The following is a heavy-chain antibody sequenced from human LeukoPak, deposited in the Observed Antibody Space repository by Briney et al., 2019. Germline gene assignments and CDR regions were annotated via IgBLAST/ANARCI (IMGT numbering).Heavy chain of an antibody. CDR1: GGSISRYY. Sequence: PSETLSLTCTVSGGSISRYYWSWIRQPPGRGLEWTGYIHNSGITNHNPSLRSRVTMSLDTSKNQFSLKLSSVTAADTAVYYCAKSGGGGHDYYYYGMDVWGQGATVTVSS. CDR3: AKSGGGGHDYYYYGMDV. J-gene: IGHJ6*02. V-gene: IGHV4-59*01. D-gene: IGHD3-16*01. CDR2: IHNSGIT.